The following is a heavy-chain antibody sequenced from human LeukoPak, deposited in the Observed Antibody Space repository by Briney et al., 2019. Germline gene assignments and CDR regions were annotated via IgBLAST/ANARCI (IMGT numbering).Heavy chain of an antibody. CDR2: IDTSGST. CDR3: ARVYRGDEDAFDI. V-gene: IGHV4-4*07. Sequence: SETLSLTCTVSGGSISSYYWSWIRQPAGKGLEWIRRIDTSGSTNYNPSLKSRVTITVDTSKNQFSLKLSSVTAADTAVYYCARVYRGDEDAFDIWGQGTMVTVSS. D-gene: IGHD5-12*01. J-gene: IGHJ3*02. CDR1: GGSISSYY.